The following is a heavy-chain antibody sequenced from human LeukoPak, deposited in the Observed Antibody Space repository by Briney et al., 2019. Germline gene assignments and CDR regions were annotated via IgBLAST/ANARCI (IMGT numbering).Heavy chain of an antibody. CDR3: ARDLGVRATGFFDY. CDR1: GGTFSSYA. J-gene: IGHJ4*02. Sequence: GASVKVSCKASGGTFSSYAISWVRQAPGQGLEWMGGIIPIFGTANYAQKFQGRVTITTDESTSTAYMELSSLRSEDTAVYYCARDLGVRATGFFDYWGQGTLVTVSS. D-gene: IGHD1-26*01. V-gene: IGHV1-69*05. CDR2: IIPIFGTA.